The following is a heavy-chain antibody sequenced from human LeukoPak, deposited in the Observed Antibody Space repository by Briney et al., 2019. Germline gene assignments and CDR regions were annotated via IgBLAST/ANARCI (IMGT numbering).Heavy chain of an antibody. Sequence: GGSLRLSCAASGFPFTRYWMSWGRQAPGKGLEWVANIKPDGSEKHYVDSVKGRLTISRDNAKNSLYLQMNGLRAEDTAVYYCARLAAGSDYFDSWGQGTLVTVSS. CDR1: GFPFTRYW. CDR2: IKPDGSEK. J-gene: IGHJ4*02. D-gene: IGHD6-13*01. CDR3: ARLAAGSDYFDS. V-gene: IGHV3-7*04.